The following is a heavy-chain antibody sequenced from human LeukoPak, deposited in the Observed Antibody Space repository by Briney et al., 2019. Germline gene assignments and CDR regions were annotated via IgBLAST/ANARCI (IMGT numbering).Heavy chain of an antibody. V-gene: IGHV4-30-2*01. CDR3: ARGIRTGFGY. CDR2: IYHSGST. D-gene: IGHD3-10*01. J-gene: IGHJ4*02. CDR1: GGSISSGGYS. Sequence: PSQTLSLTCAVSGGSISSGGYSWSWIRQPPGKGLEWIGYIYHSGSTYYNPSLNSRVTISVDRSKNQFSLKVMSLTAADTAVYYCARGIRTGFGYWGQGTLVTVSS.